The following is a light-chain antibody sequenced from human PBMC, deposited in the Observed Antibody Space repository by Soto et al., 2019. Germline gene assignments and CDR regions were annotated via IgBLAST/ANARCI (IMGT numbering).Light chain of an antibody. CDR2: VNSDGSH. CDR3: QTWGTGIRV. CDR1: SGHSSNA. J-gene: IGLJ7*01. V-gene: IGLV4-69*01. Sequence: QLVLTQSPSASASLGASVKLTCTLSSGHSSNAIAWHQQQPEKGPRYLMKVNSDGSHSKGDGIPDRFSGSSSGAERYLTISSLQSEDEADYYCQTWGTGIRVFGTGTQLTVL.